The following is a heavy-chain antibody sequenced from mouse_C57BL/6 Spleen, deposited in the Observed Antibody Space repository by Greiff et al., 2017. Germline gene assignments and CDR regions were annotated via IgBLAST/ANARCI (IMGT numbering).Heavy chain of an antibody. J-gene: IGHJ2*01. V-gene: IGHV1-39*01. CDR1: GYSFTDYN. CDR3: ARVNYSNFYY. D-gene: IGHD2-5*01. CDR2: INPNYGTT. Sequence: EVQLQQSGPELVKPGASVKISCKASGYSFTDYNMNWVKQSNGKSLEWIGVINPNYGTTSYNQKFKGKATLTLDKSSSTAYMELRSLTSEDSAVYYCARVNYSNFYYWGQGTTLTVSS.